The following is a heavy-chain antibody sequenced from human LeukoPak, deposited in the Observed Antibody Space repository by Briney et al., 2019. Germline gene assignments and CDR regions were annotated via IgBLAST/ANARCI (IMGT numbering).Heavy chain of an antibody. V-gene: IGHV3-7*01. CDR1: GFTFSSYW. CDR3: TRSLAGYLDY. D-gene: IGHD3-9*01. J-gene: IGHJ4*02. CDR2: IKQDGSEK. Sequence: PGGSLRLSCAASGFTFSSYWMSWVRQAPGKGLEWVANIKQDGSEKYYVDSVKGRFTISRDNSKNSLYLQMNSLRVEDTAVFYCTRSLAGYLDYWGRGTLVTVSS.